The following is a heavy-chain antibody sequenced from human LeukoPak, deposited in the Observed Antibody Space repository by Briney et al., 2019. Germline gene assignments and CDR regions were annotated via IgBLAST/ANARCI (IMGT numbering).Heavy chain of an antibody. CDR1: GGSFSGYY. Sequence: SETLSLTCAVYGGSFSGYYWSWIRQPPGKGLEWIGEINHSGSTNYNPSLKSRVTISVDTSKNQFSLKLSSVTAADTAVYYCARGIRQQWRPYYWGQGTLVTVSS. V-gene: IGHV4-34*01. D-gene: IGHD6-19*01. CDR3: ARGIRQQWRPYY. J-gene: IGHJ4*02. CDR2: INHSGST.